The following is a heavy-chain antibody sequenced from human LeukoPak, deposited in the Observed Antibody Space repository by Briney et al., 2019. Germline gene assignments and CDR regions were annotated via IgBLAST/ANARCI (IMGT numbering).Heavy chain of an antibody. V-gene: IGHV3-23*01. D-gene: IGHD3-16*01. CDR3: AKDRRITPFDY. Sequence: GGSLRLSCAASGFTFSSYAMNWVRQAPGKGLEWVSTISGSGGGAYFADSVKGRFTISRDNSKNTLYLQMNSLRAEDTAVYYCAKDRRITPFDYWGQGTLVTVSS. CDR1: GFTFSSYA. CDR2: ISGSGGGA. J-gene: IGHJ4*02.